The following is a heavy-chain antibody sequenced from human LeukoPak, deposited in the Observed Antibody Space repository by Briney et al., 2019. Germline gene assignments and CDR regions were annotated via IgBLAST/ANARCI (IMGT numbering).Heavy chain of an antibody. J-gene: IGHJ4*02. V-gene: IGHV4-39*01. Sequence: SETLSLTCNVSGGSISSSTYYWGWIRQPPGKGLEWIGSIYNSGSTYYNPSLKSRVTIAVDTSRNQFSLKLSSVTAADTAVYYCARGGYSGYDWWGGGVDYWGQGTLVTVSS. CDR3: ARGGYSGYDWWGGGVDY. D-gene: IGHD5-12*01. CDR1: GGSISSSTYY. CDR2: IYNSGST.